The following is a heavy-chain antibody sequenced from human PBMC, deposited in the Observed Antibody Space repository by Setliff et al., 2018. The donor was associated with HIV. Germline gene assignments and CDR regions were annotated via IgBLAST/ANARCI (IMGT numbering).Heavy chain of an antibody. D-gene: IGHD2-15*01. J-gene: IGHJ4*02. Sequence: PGGSLRLSCAASGFTLNTYAMNWVRQAPGKGLEWVSTISGSGDITFYADSVKGRFTISTDNSKGTLYLQMSSLRAEDTALYYCARARGGNSEWSYWGQGTLVTVSS. V-gene: IGHV3-23*01. CDR2: ISGSGDIT. CDR3: ARARGGNSEWSY. CDR1: GFTLNTYA.